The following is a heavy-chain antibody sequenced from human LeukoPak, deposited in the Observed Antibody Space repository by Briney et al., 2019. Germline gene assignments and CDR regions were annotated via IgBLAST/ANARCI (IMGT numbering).Heavy chain of an antibody. J-gene: IGHJ4*02. V-gene: IGHV3-30-3*01. CDR3: VRGVPVVPGIDY. Sequence: GGSLRLSCAASGFTVSSNYMSWVRQAPGKGLEWVAVISYDGSNKYYADSVKGRFTISRDNAKNTLYLQMNSLRAEDTAVYYCVRGVPVVPGIDYWGQGTLVTVSS. CDR1: GFTVSSNY. D-gene: IGHD2-2*01. CDR2: ISYDGSNK.